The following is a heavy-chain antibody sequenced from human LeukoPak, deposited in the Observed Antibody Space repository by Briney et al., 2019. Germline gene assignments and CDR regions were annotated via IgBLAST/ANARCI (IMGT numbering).Heavy chain of an antibody. Sequence: ASVKVSCKASGGTFSSYAISWVRQAPGQGLEWMGWINPNSGGTNYAQKFQGRVTMTRDTSISTAYMELSRLRSDDTAVYYCARDKGIVVVPAAIPSDYWGQGTLVTVSS. CDR2: INPNSGGT. CDR3: ARDKGIVVVPAAIPSDY. V-gene: IGHV1-2*02. J-gene: IGHJ4*02. D-gene: IGHD2-2*01. CDR1: GGTFSSYA.